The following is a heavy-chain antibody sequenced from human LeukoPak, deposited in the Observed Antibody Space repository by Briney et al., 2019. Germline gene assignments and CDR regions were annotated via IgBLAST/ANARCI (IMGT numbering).Heavy chain of an antibody. Sequence: GGSLRLSCAASGFTFSSYVMSWVRQAPGKGLEWVSAISGSDGRTYYADSMKGQFTISRDNSKNTLYLQMNSLRAEDTAIYYCAKMLYYFDSSGSFYFDYWGQGTLVTVSS. CDR2: ISGSDGRT. V-gene: IGHV3-23*01. CDR1: GFTFSSYV. CDR3: AKMLYYFDSSGSFYFDY. D-gene: IGHD3-22*01. J-gene: IGHJ4*02.